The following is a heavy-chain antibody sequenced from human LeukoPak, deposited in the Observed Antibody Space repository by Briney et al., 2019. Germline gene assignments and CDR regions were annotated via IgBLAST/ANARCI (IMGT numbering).Heavy chain of an antibody. J-gene: IGHJ3*02. D-gene: IGHD6-6*01. V-gene: IGHV4-34*01. Sequence: SETLSLTCAVYGGSFSGYYWSWIRQPPGKGLEWMGEINHSGSTNYNPSLKSRGTISVDTSKNKFSLKLSSVTAAATAVYYCARGVPDAFDIWGQGTMVTVSS. CDR2: INHSGST. CDR1: GGSFSGYY. CDR3: ARGVPDAFDI.